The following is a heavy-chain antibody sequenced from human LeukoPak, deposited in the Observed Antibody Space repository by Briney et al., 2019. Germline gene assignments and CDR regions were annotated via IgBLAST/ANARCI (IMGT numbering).Heavy chain of an antibody. D-gene: IGHD3-3*01. V-gene: IGHV4-34*01. J-gene: IGHJ4*02. CDR1: GGSFSGYY. CDR3: ARTPRITIFGVVN. CDR2: INHSGST. Sequence: SETLSLTCAVYGGSFSGYYWSWIRQPPGKGLEWIGEINHSGSTNYNPSLKSRVTMSVDTSKNQFSLKLSSVTALDTAVYYCARTPRITIFGVVNWGQGTLVTVSS.